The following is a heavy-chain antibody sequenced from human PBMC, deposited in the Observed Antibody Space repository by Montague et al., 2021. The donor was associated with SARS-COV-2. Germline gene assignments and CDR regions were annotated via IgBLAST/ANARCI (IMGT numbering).Heavy chain of an antibody. Sequence: SETLSLTCSILGSSNSGDYWKCTRQPPGQQLDWYGDICYKKSTKSNPSLKSRVNISVDTSKNQFSVKLRSVTAADTAVYYCVRNMITFGGGIIAMDVWGQGTTVTVSS. CDR2: ICYKKST. J-gene: IGHJ6*02. CDR3: VRNMITFGGGIIAMDV. CDR1: GSSNSGDY. V-gene: IGHV4-59*01. D-gene: IGHD3-16*01.